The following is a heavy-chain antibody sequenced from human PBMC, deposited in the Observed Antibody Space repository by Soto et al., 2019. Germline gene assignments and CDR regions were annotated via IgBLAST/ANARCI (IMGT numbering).Heavy chain of an antibody. Sequence: EVQLVESGGGLVQPGGSLRLSWAASGFTFSSYWMSWVRQAPGKGLEGVANIKQDGSEKYYVDSVKGRFTISRDNAKNSLYLQMNSLRAEDTAVYYCARLNLWFGELSDAFDIWGQGTMVTVSS. V-gene: IGHV3-7*05. CDR2: IKQDGSEK. CDR1: GFTFSSYW. D-gene: IGHD3-10*01. J-gene: IGHJ3*02. CDR3: ARLNLWFGELSDAFDI.